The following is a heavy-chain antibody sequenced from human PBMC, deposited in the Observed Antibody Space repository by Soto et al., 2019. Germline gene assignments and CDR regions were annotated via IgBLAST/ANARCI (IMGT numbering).Heavy chain of an antibody. CDR1: GSSFNDHY. Sequence: PGGSLRLSCAGSGSSFNDHYIDWVRQAPGKGLEWVSVIYSGGSTYYADSVKGRFTISRDNSKNTLYLQMNSLRAEDTAVYYCAREDSSSWYWFDPWGQGTLVTVSS. J-gene: IGHJ5*02. D-gene: IGHD6-13*01. V-gene: IGHV3-66*01. CDR3: AREDSSSWYWFDP. CDR2: IYSGGST.